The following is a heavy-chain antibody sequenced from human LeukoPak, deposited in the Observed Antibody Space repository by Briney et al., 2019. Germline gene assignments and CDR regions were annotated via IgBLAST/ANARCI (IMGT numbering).Heavy chain of an antibody. Sequence: ASVKVSCKASGYTFTSYAMNWVRQAPGQGLEWMGCVNPNSGDTNYAQKFQGSVTMTRDTSISTVYMELSRLRSDDTAVYYCARASGSYWWFDSWGQGTLVTVSS. J-gene: IGHJ5*01. CDR1: GYTFTSYA. D-gene: IGHD1-26*01. CDR2: VNPNSGDT. V-gene: IGHV1-2*02. CDR3: ARASGSYWWFDS.